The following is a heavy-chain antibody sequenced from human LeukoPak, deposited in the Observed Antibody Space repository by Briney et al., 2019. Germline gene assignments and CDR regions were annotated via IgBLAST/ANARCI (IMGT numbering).Heavy chain of an antibody. CDR1: SGSISTSNYY. CDR2: IFYSGST. D-gene: IGHD1-26*01. V-gene: IGHV4-39*07. J-gene: IGHJ6*03. Sequence: SETLSLTCTVSSGSISTSNYYWGWVRQPPGKALEWIGNIFYSGSTYYSPSLKSRVTISVGTSKNQFSLKLSSVTAADTAVYYCAREDLNTSPYYYYYYMDVWGKGTTVTVSS. CDR3: AREDLNTSPYYYYYYMDV.